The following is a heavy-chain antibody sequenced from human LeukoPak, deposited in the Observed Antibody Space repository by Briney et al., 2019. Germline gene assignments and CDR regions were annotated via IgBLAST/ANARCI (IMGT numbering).Heavy chain of an antibody. CDR1: GDSMSDYF. CDR2: IHYSGST. CDR3: AGVTENYGSGRRHDYYYYYMDV. Sequence: SETLSLTCTVSGDSMSDYFWTWIRQPPGKGLEWIGYIHYSGSTNYNASLKRRVTITVDTSKNQFSLKLSTVTAADTAVYYYAGVTENYGSGRRHDYYYYYMDVWGKGTTVTISS. D-gene: IGHD3-10*01. V-gene: IGHV4-59*01. J-gene: IGHJ6*03.